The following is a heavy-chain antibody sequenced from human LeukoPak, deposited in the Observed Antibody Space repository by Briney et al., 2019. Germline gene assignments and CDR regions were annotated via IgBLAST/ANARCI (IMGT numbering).Heavy chain of an antibody. CDR3: ARDDYYGSGYDWFDP. CDR1: GFTFSSYS. CDR2: ISSSSSYI. Sequence: PGGSLRLSCAASGFTFSSYSMTWVRQAPGKGLEWVSSISSSSSYIYYADSVKGRFTISRDNAKNSLYLQMNSLRAEDTAVYYCARDDYYGSGYDWFDPWGQGTLVTVSS. V-gene: IGHV3-21*01. J-gene: IGHJ5*02. D-gene: IGHD3-10*01.